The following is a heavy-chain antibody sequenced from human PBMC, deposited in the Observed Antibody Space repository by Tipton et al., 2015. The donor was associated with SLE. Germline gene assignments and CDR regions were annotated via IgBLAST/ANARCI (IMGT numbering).Heavy chain of an antibody. CDR3: ARTPVVAGAPYDN. V-gene: IGHV3-74*01. CDR1: GFIFSNFW. D-gene: IGHD2-15*01. Sequence: SLRLSCEASGFIFSNFWMHWVRHVPGKGLLWVSRINGDGSSTWYADSVKGRFSVSRDNAKNTLYLHMNSLRAEDTAVYYCARTPVVAGAPYDNWGQGTVVSVSS. CDR2: INGDGSST. J-gene: IGHJ4*02.